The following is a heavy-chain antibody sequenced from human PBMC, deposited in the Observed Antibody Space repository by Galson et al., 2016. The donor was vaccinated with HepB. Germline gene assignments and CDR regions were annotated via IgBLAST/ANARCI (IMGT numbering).Heavy chain of an antibody. D-gene: IGHD1-7*01. CDR1: GGSINGYY. CDR2: VDDSGSA. J-gene: IGHJ6*02. CDR3: ARSFCGGTYTCFLDYYSYGLGV. Sequence: SETLSLTCSVSGGSINGYYWSWTRQPSGKGLEWVGYVDDSGSAKYNPSLNSRVTISIDTPRHQFSLKLASVTAADTAVYFCARSFCGGTYTCFLDYYSYGLGVWGQGTTVTVSS. V-gene: IGHV4-59*08.